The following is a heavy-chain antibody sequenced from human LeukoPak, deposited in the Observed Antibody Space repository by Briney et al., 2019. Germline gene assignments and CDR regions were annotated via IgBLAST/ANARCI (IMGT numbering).Heavy chain of an antibody. CDR3: AKASSGYHN. D-gene: IGHD3-22*01. V-gene: IGHV3-21*04. J-gene: IGHJ4*02. CDR1: GFTFSSYS. Sequence: GGSLRLSCAASGFTFSSYSMNWVRQAPGKGLEWVSSISSSSSYIYYAGSVKGRFTISRDNAKNSLYLQMNSLRAEDTAVYYCAKASSGYHNWGQGTLVTVSS. CDR2: ISSSSSYI.